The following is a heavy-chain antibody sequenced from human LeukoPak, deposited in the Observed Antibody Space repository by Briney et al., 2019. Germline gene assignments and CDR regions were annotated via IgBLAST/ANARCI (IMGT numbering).Heavy chain of an antibody. D-gene: IGHD3-3*01. J-gene: IGHJ5*02. CDR2: ISYDGSNK. CDR3: ARDYASYYDFGSGSNWFDP. CDR1: GFTFSSYA. V-gene: IGHV3-30-3*01. Sequence: PGGSLRLSCAASGFTFSSYAMHWVRQAPGKGLEWVAVISYDGSNKYYADSVKGRFTISRDNSKNTLYLQMNSLRAEDTAVYYCARDYASYYDFGSGSNWFDPWGQGTVVTVSS.